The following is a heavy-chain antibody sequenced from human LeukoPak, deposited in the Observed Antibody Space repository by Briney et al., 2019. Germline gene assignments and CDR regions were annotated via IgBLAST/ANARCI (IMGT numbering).Heavy chain of an antibody. J-gene: IGHJ3*01. V-gene: IGHV4-39*07. CDR3: AREELAAHWGSFTL. CDR1: GDSFSTSNSY. D-gene: IGHD2-15*01. CDR2: IYYSGNT. Sequence: SETLSLTCTVSGDSFSTSNSYWGWIRQPPGKGLEWIGSIYYSGNTYYNASLKSRVTISVDTSKNQFSLKLTSVTAADTAIYYCAREELAAHWGSFTLWGQGSVVSVSS.